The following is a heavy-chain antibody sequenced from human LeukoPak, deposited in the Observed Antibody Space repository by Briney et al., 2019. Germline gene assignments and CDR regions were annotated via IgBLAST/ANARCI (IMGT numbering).Heavy chain of an antibody. CDR2: FDPEDGET. V-gene: IGHV1-24*01. CDR1: GYTLTELS. D-gene: IGHD6-19*01. CDR3: ATDRDSNGWYILRAFDI. Sequence: ASVKVSCKVSGYTLTELSMHWVRQAPGKGLEWMGGFDPEDGETIYAQKFQGRVTMTEDTSTDTAYMELSSLRSEDTAVYYCATDRDSNGWYILRAFDIWGQGTMVTVSS. J-gene: IGHJ3*02.